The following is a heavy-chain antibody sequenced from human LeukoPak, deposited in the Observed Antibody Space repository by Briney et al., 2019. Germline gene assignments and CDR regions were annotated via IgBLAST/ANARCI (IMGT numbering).Heavy chain of an antibody. CDR2: IYYSGRT. CDR1: GGSISSGDFY. D-gene: IGHD3-10*01. V-gene: IGHV4-30-4*01. Sequence: PSQTLSLTCAVSGGSISSGDFYWSWIRQPPGMGLEWIGYIYYSGRTYSNPSLKIRVTISVDTSKNQFSLKLSSVTAADTAVYYCARSHGIWFGEVGDYWGQGTLVTVSS. CDR3: ARSHGIWFGEVGDY. J-gene: IGHJ4*02.